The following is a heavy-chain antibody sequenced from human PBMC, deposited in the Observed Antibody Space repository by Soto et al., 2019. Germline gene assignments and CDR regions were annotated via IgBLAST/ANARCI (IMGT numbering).Heavy chain of an antibody. CDR1: GFSFSDRW. CDR2: IKNDGSDT. CDR3: ARDRADMVTDYHPMLDL. Sequence: GGSLRLSCTASGFSFSDRWMHWVRQAPGKGPVWVSRIKNDGSDTKYADFVKGRFTISRDNAENTLYLQLNSLGADDTAVYYCARDRADMVTDYHPMLDLWGQGA. J-gene: IGHJ5*02. D-gene: IGHD4-17*01. V-gene: IGHV3-74*01.